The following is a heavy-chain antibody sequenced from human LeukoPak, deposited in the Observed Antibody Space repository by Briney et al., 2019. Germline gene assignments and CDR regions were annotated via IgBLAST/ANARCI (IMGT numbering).Heavy chain of an antibody. V-gene: IGHV3-74*01. CDR2: INTDGGTT. Sequence: GGSLRLSCAASGFTFSSYWMHWVRQAPGKGLVWVSRINTDGGTTTYADSVKGRFTISRDNAKNTLYLQMSSLRAEDTAVYYCAWGASGSWNWFDPWGQGTLVTVPS. CDR1: GFTFSSYW. J-gene: IGHJ5*02. D-gene: IGHD1-26*01. CDR3: AWGASGSWNWFDP.